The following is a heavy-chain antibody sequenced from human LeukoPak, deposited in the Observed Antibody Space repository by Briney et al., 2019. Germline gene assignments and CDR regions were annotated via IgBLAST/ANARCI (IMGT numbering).Heavy chain of an antibody. J-gene: IGHJ6*03. Sequence: ASVKVSCKASGYTFTSYDINWVRQATGQGLEWMGWMNPNSGNTGYAQKFQGRVNITRNTSISTAYMELSSLRSEDTAVYYCARGGDYYGSGSPMARFYYYYYYMDVWGKGTTVTVSS. CDR3: ARGGDYYGSGSPMARFYYYYYYMDV. D-gene: IGHD3-10*01. CDR1: GYTFTSYD. V-gene: IGHV1-8*03. CDR2: MNPNSGNT.